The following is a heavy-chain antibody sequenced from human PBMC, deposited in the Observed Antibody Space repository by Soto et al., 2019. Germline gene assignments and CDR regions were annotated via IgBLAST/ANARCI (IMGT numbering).Heavy chain of an antibody. CDR1: GFTFSSYA. CDR3: AKAPSIAVAGTNY. D-gene: IGHD6-19*01. J-gene: IGHJ4*02. V-gene: IGHV3-23*01. Sequence: GGSLRLSCAASGFTFSSYAMSWVRQAPGKGLEWVSAISGSGDSTYYADSVKGRFTISKDNSKNTLYLQMNSLRAEDTAVYYCAKAPSIAVAGTNYWGQGTLVTVSS. CDR2: ISGSGDST.